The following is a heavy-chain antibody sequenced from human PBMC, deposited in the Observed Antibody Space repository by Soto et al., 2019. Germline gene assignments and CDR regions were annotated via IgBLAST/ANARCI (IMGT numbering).Heavy chain of an antibody. CDR2: IYYSGST. Sequence: QVQLQESGPGLVKPSETLSLTCTVSGGSISSYYRSWIRQPPGEGLEWIGYIYYSGSTNYNPSLKSRVTISVDTSKNQFSLKLSSVIAADTAVYYCARDPAPWGQGALVTVSS. CDR1: GGSISSYY. J-gene: IGHJ5*02. V-gene: IGHV4-59*01. CDR3: ARDPAP.